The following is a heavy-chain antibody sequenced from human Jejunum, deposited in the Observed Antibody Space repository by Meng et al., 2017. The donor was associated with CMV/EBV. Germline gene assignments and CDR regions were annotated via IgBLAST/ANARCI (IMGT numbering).Heavy chain of an antibody. CDR2: ISQDGSNK. CDR1: GFNFKDYG. CDR3: AREPQLEIDAFDI. Sequence: SGFNFKDYGMHWVRQAPGKGLQWVALISQDGSNKYYADSVKGRFTISRDTSKNTLYVQMNSLRPEDTAVYYCAREPQLEIDAFDIWGQGTMVTVSS. V-gene: IGHV3-30-3*01. D-gene: IGHD1-1*01. J-gene: IGHJ3*02.